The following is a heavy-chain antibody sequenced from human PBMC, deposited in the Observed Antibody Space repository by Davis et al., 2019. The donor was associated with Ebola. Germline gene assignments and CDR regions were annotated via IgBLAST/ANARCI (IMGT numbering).Heavy chain of an antibody. CDR2: IYYSGST. Sequence: PSETLSLTCTVSGGSISSGGYYWSWIRQHPGKGLEWIGYIYYSGSTYYNPSLKSRVTISVDTSKNQFSLKLSSVTAADTAVYYCARDVMTTVTTGWYFDLWGRGTLVTVSS. J-gene: IGHJ2*01. CDR3: ARDVMTTVTTGWYFDL. D-gene: IGHD4-17*01. V-gene: IGHV4-31*03. CDR1: GGSISSGGYY.